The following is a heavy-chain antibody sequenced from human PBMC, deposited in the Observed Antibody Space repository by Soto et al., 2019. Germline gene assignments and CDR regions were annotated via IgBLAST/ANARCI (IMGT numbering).Heavy chain of an antibody. V-gene: IGHV3-23*01. J-gene: IGHJ4*02. CDR3: AKDGYDSSGYYWGY. CDR1: GFTFSSYA. CDR2: ISGSGGST. D-gene: IGHD3-22*01. Sequence: EVQLLESGGGLVQPGGSLRLSCAASGFTFSSYAMSWIRQAPGKGLEWVSAISGSGGSTYYADSVKGRFTISRDNSKNTLYLQMNSLRAEDTAVYYCAKDGYDSSGYYWGYWGQGTLVTVSS.